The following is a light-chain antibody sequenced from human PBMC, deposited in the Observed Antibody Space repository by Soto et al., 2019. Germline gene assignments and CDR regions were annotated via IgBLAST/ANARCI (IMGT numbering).Light chain of an antibody. J-gene: IGKJ1*01. CDR2: SAS. Sequence: EVIMTQSPATLSVSPGERATLSCRASQSVGSNLAWYQQKPGQAPRVLIYSASTRATGFPARFSGSGSGTEFTLTISSLQSEDFAVYYCQQYNNWHQTFGQGTKVDIK. V-gene: IGKV3-15*01. CDR1: QSVGSN. CDR3: QQYNNWHQT.